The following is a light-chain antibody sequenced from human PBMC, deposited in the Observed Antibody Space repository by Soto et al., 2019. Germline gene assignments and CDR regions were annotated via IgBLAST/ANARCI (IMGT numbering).Light chain of an antibody. Sequence: EIVMTKSPATLSVSPGERATLSCRASQSVSSNLAWYQQKPGQTPKLLIYVASTRATGIPARFSGSGSGTEFTLPISSLQSEEFAVYYCQQYNVWPLTFGGGTKVEFK. CDR3: QQYNVWPLT. CDR1: QSVSSN. CDR2: VAS. J-gene: IGKJ4*01. V-gene: IGKV3-15*01.